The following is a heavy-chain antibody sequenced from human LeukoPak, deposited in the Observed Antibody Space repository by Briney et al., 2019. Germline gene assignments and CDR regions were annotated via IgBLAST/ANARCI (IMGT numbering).Heavy chain of an antibody. J-gene: IGHJ4*02. CDR2: ISSSGSTI. Sequence: PGGSLRLSCSASGFPLSDYYMSWIRQAPGKGLAWVSYISSSGSTIYYADSAKGRFTISRDNAKNSLYLQMNSLRAEDTAEYYCARWGYSGYYFDYWGQGTLVTVSS. V-gene: IGHV3-11*01. CDR1: GFPLSDYY. D-gene: IGHD5-12*01. CDR3: ARWGYSGYYFDY.